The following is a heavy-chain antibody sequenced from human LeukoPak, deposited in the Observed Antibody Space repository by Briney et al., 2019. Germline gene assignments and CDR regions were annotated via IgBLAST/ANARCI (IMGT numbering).Heavy chain of an antibody. V-gene: IGHV3-7*01. D-gene: IGHD5-12*01. CDR1: GFTVSYNY. CDR2: IKQDGSEK. Sequence: GGSLRLSCAASGFTVSYNYMSWVRQAPGKGLEWVANIKQDGSEKYYVDSVEGRFTISRDNAKNSLYLQMNSLRAEDTAVYYCARDSGGYDYWGQGTLVTVSS. J-gene: IGHJ4*02. CDR3: ARDSGGYDY.